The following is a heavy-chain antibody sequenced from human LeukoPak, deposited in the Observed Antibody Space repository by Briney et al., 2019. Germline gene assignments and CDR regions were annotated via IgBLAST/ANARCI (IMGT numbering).Heavy chain of an antibody. V-gene: IGHV3-23*01. CDR2: ISGSGGST. Sequence: GGSLRLSCAASGFTFSNYAMSWVRQAPGKGLEWVSAISGSGGSTYYADSVKGRFTISRDNSKNTLYVQMNSLRAEDTAVYYCAKDRTMSTPLGWFDPWSQGTLVTVSS. J-gene: IGHJ5*02. D-gene: IGHD2-2*01. CDR3: AKDRTMSTPLGWFDP. CDR1: GFTFSNYA.